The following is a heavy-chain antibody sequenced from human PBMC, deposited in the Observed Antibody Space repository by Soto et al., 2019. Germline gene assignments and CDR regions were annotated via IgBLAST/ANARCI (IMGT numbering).Heavy chain of an antibody. D-gene: IGHD6-6*01. V-gene: IGHV4-34*01. CDR3: ARAPKVSGSAQTRPDF. CDR2: ISPSGTT. J-gene: IGHJ4*02. Sequence: SGTLSLTCSLYSGSLSGYYWSWIRQPPGKGLEWIGEISPSGTTNYSPSLKSRVSISVDTSKNQFSLNLTSLTAADTAVYYCARAPKVSGSAQTRPDFWGQGSLVT. CDR1: SGSLSGYY.